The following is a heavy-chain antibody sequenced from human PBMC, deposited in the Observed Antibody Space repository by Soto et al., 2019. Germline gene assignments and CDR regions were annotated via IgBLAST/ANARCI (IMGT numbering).Heavy chain of an antibody. CDR2: INPNSGNT. CDR3: ARVIAVGVGMDV. J-gene: IGHJ6*02. D-gene: IGHD6-19*01. CDR1: GYTFTSYD. Sequence: ASVKVSCKASGYTFTSYDINWVRQATGQGLEWMGWINPNSGNTGYAQKFQGRVTMTRDTSTSTVYMELSSLRSEDTAVYYCARVIAVGVGMDVWGQGTTVTVSS. V-gene: IGHV1-8*01.